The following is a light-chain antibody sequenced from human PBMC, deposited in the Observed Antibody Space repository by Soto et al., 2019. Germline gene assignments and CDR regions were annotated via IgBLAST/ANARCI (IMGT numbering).Light chain of an antibody. V-gene: IGKV1-27*01. CDR1: QGISNS. CDR2: AAS. J-gene: IGKJ4*01. Sequence: DIQMTQSPCSLSASVGDRVTITCRASQGISNSLAWYQQNAGKSPKLLIYAASNLQSGVPSRFSGSGSGTDFSLTISSLQPEDVATYYCQTYNSARVTFGGGIKVEIK. CDR3: QTYNSARVT.